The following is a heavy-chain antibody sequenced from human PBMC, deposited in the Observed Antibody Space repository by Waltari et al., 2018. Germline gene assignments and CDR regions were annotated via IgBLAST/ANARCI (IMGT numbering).Heavy chain of an antibody. V-gene: IGHV1-46*01. J-gene: IGHJ2*01. CDR1: GYTFTSYY. CDR2: INPSGGST. CDR3: ARGIRTNWYFDL. Sequence: QVQLVQSGAEVKKPGASVKVSCKASGYTFTSYYMHWVRQAPGQGLEWMGIINPSGGSTSYAQKFQGRVTMTRDTSISTAYMELSMLRSDDTAVYYCARGIRTNWYFDLWGRGTLVTVSS.